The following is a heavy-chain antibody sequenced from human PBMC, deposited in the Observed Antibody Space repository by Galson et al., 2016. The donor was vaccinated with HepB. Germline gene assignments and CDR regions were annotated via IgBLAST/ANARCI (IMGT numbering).Heavy chain of an antibody. CDR3: ARVSPARDLWSREFYDY. Sequence: EPLSLTCAVSGASVTDYYWSWIRQPAGKGLEWVGRFYITGTTTYNPSLRSRVAMSVDTSANLFSLKLVSVTAADTAIYYCARVSPARDLWSREFYDYWGQEALVTVSS. CDR2: FYITGTT. CDR1: GASVTDYY. D-gene: IGHD3-10*01. J-gene: IGHJ4*02. V-gene: IGHV4-4*07.